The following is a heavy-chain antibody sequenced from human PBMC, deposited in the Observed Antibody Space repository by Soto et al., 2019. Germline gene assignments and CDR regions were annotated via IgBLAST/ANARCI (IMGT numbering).Heavy chain of an antibody. Sequence: ASVKVSCKASGYTFTSYAMHWVRQAPGQRLEWMGWINAGNGNTKYSQKFQGRVTITRDTSASTAYMELSSLRSEDTAVYYCARDLGYCSGGSCYSMYYFDYWGQGTLVTVSS. CDR1: GYTFTSYA. J-gene: IGHJ4*02. D-gene: IGHD2-15*01. V-gene: IGHV1-3*01. CDR3: ARDLGYCSGGSCYSMYYFDY. CDR2: INAGNGNT.